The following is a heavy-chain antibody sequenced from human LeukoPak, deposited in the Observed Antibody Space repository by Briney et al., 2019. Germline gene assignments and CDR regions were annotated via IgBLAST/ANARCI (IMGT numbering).Heavy chain of an antibody. D-gene: IGHD6-19*01. CDR1: GYTFTSYD. CDR2: MNPNSGNT. V-gene: IGHV1-8*01. J-gene: IGHJ4*02. Sequence: GASVKVSCKASGYTFTSYDINWVRQATGQGLEWMGWMNPNSGNTGYAQKCQGRVTSTRNTAISTAYMALSSLRSEDTAVYYCARGAGGSGWYGGVDYWGQGTLVTVSS. CDR3: ARGAGGSGWYGGVDY.